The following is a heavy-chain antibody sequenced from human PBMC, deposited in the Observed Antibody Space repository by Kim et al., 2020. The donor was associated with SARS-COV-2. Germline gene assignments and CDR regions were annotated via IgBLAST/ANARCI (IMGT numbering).Heavy chain of an antibody. V-gene: IGHV3-33*01. CDR2: IWYDGSNK. CDR1: GFTFSSYG. CDR3: ARVGRSGWNYGPFDY. Sequence: GGSLRLSCAASGFTFSSYGMHWVRQAPGKGLEWVAVIWYDGSNKYYADSVKGRFTISRDNSKNTLYLQMNSLRAEDTAVYYCARVGRSGWNYGPFDYWGQGTLVTVSS. D-gene: IGHD1-7*01. J-gene: IGHJ4*02.